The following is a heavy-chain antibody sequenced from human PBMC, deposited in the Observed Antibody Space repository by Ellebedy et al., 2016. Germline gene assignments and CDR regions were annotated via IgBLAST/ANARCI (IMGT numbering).Heavy chain of an antibody. CDR2: ISGSGGST. V-gene: IGHV3-23*01. CDR3: AKDTSVVVPAAIHGPDY. Sequence: GESLKISCAASGFTFSSYAMSWVRQAPGKGLEWVSAISGSGGSTYYADSVKGRFTISRDNSKNTLYLQMNSLRAEDTAVYYCAKDTSVVVPAAIHGPDYWGQGTLVTVSS. D-gene: IGHD2-2*01. CDR1: GFTFSSYA. J-gene: IGHJ4*02.